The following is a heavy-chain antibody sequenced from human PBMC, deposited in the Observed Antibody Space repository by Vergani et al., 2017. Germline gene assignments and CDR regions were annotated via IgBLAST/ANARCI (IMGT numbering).Heavy chain of an antibody. D-gene: IGHD2-2*02. CDR1: GGTFSSYA. Sequence: QVQLVQSGAEVKKPGSSVKVSCKASGGTFSSYAISWVRQAPGQGLEWMGGIIPIFGTANYAQKFQGRVTITAEESTSTAYMELSSLRSEDTAVYSCAGATRGGYCRSTSCYTVDYGGQGTLVTVAS. CDR2: IIPIFGTA. J-gene: IGHJ4*02. CDR3: AGATRGGYCRSTSCYTVDY. V-gene: IGHV1-69*01.